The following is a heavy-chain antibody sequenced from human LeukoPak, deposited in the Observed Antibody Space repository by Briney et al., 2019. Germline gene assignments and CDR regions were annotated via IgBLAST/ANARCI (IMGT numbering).Heavy chain of an antibody. J-gene: IGHJ6*03. Sequence: GGSLRLSCAASEFTFSSYWMSWVRQAPGKGLEWVANIKEDGSEQYYVDSVKGRFTVSRDNAKNSLYLQMNSLRAEDTAVYYCARDPGIAAAGYYYYYYMDVWGKGTTVTVSS. CDR2: IKEDGSEQ. CDR1: EFTFSSYW. V-gene: IGHV3-7*01. CDR3: ARDPGIAAAGYYYYYYMDV. D-gene: IGHD6-13*01.